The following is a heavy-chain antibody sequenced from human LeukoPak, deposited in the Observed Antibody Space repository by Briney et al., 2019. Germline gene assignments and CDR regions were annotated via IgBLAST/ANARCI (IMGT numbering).Heavy chain of an antibody. Sequence: GGSLRLSCAASGFTFSSYWMSWVRQAPGKGLEWVANIKQDGNKKYYVDSVKGRFTISRDNAKNSLYLQMNSLRAEDTAVYYCARDFLYYYDSSGYPAIELHFDYWGQGTLVTVSS. CDR2: IKQDGNKK. D-gene: IGHD3-22*01. CDR3: ARDFLYYYDSSGYPAIELHFDY. J-gene: IGHJ4*02. V-gene: IGHV3-7*01. CDR1: GFTFSSYW.